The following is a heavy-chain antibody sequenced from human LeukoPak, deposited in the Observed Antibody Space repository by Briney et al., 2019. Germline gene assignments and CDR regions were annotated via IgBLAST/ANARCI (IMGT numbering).Heavy chain of an antibody. CDR1: GYTFTSYA. Sequence: ASVKVSCKASGYTFTSYAMNWVRQAPGQGLEWMGWINPNSGGTNYAQKFQGRVTMTRDTSISTAYMELSRLRSDDTAVYYCARTPDTSCYDYWGQGTLVTVSS. CDR3: ARTPDTSCYDY. CDR2: INPNSGGT. V-gene: IGHV1-2*02. J-gene: IGHJ4*02. D-gene: IGHD2-2*01.